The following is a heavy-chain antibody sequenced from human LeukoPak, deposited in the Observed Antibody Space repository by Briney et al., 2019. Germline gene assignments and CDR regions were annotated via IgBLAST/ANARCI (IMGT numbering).Heavy chain of an antibody. CDR1: GGTFSSYG. CDR3: ARAIELYVHYFDY. J-gene: IGHJ4*02. CDR2: IIPIIGTA. Sequence: SVKVSCKAPGGTFSSYGISWVRQAPGQGLEWMGGIIPIIGTANYAQKFQGRVTITADESTSTAYMELSSLRSEDTAVYYCARAIELYVHYFDYWGQGTLVTVSS. V-gene: IGHV1-69*13. D-gene: IGHD5-18*01.